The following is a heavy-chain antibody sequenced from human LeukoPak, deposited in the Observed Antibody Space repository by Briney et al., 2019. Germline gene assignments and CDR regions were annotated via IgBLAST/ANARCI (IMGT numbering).Heavy chain of an antibody. CDR3: ARVRWGDDNRGIDY. V-gene: IGHV1-2*02. CDR1: GYTFTGYY. Sequence: ASVKVSCKASGYTFTGYYMHWVRQAPGQGLEWMGWINPNSGGTNYAQKFQGRVTMTRDTSISTAYMELSRPRSDDTRVYYCARVRWGDDNRGIDYWGQGTLVTVSS. CDR2: INPNSGGT. D-gene: IGHD3-10*01. J-gene: IGHJ4*02.